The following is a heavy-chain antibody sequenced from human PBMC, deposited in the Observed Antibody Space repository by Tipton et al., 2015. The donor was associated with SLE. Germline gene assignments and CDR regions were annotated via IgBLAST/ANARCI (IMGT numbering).Heavy chain of an antibody. D-gene: IGHD1-26*01. V-gene: IGHV4-39*07. CDR1: GGSISSSRYY. CDR3: ARDGRGVGAFFDY. Sequence: TLSLTCTVSGGSISSSRYYWGWIRQPPGKGLEWIGSMYYSGSTYYNPSLKSRVTISVDTSKNQFSLKLSSVTAADTAVYYCARDGRGVGAFFDYWGQGTLVTVSS. J-gene: IGHJ4*02. CDR2: MYYSGST.